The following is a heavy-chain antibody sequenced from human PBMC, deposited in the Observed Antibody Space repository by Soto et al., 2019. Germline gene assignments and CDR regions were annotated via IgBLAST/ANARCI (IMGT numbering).Heavy chain of an antibody. V-gene: IGHV4-39*01. J-gene: IGHJ4*02. Sequence: PSETLSLTCTVSGGSISSSSYYWGWIRKPPGKGLEWIGSIYYSGSTYYNPSLKSRVTISVDTSKNQFSLKLSSVTAADTAVYYCARHVDFWSGYYPDYWGQGTLVTVSS. D-gene: IGHD3-3*01. CDR2: IYYSGST. CDR3: ARHVDFWSGYYPDY. CDR1: GGSISSSSYY.